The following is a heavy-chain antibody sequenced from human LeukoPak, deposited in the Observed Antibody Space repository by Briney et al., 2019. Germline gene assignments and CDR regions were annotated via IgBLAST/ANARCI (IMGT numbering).Heavy chain of an antibody. D-gene: IGHD3-10*01. V-gene: IGHV4-59*01. J-gene: IGHJ3*02. Sequence: TSETLSLTCTVSGGSISSYYWSWIRQPPGKGLEWIGYIYYGGSTNYNPSLKSRVTISVDTSKNQFSLKLSSVTAADTAVYYCAREMVRGSSAFDIWGHGTMVTVSS. CDR1: GGSISSYY. CDR3: AREMVRGSSAFDI. CDR2: IYYGGST.